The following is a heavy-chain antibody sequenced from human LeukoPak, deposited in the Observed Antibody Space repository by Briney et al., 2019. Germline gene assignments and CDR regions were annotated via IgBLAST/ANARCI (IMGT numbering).Heavy chain of an antibody. V-gene: IGHV1-24*01. D-gene: IGHD1-7*01. CDR2: FDPEDGEI. CDR3: ATGAETTDAFDI. Sequence: GASVKVSCKVSGYTLTELSMHWVRQAPGKGLEWMGGFDPEDGEIIYAQKFQGRVTMTEDTSTDTAYMELSSLRSEDTAVYYCATGAETTDAFDIWGQGTMVTVSS. CDR1: GYTLTELS. J-gene: IGHJ3*02.